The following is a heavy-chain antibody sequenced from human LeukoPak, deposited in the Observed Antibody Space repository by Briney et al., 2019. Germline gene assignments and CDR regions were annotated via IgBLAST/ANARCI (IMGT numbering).Heavy chain of an antibody. Sequence: WVSLRLSCAASGFTVSSNYMSWVRQAPGKGLEWVSVIYSGGGTYYADAVKGRFTISRDNSKNTLYLQMNSLRAGDTAVYYCARDHYADAFDIWGQGTMVSVS. CDR3: ARDHYADAFDI. CDR2: IYSGGGT. V-gene: IGHV3-66*01. CDR1: GFTVSSNY. J-gene: IGHJ3*02. D-gene: IGHD3-16*01.